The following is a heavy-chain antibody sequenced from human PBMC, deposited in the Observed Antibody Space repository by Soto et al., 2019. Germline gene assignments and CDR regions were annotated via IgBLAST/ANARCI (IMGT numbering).Heavy chain of an antibody. CDR2: IIPILGIA. Sequence: GASVKVSCKASGGTFSSYTISWVRQAPGQGLEWMGRIIPILGIANYAQKLQGRVTMTTDKSTSTAYMELSSLRSEDTAVYYCARRGMIVVRPNYYYYGMDVWGQGTTVTVSS. CDR1: GGTFSSYT. D-gene: IGHD3-22*01. CDR3: ARRGMIVVRPNYYYYGMDV. V-gene: IGHV1-69*02. J-gene: IGHJ6*02.